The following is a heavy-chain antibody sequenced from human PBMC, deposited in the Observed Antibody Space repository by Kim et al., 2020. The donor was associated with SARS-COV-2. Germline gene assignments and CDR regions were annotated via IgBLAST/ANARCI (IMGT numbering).Heavy chain of an antibody. J-gene: IGHJ5*02. CDR3: TRRGGDIVVVPAAPEGSFDP. Sequence: RFTISRDDSKNTAYLQMNSLKTEDTAVYYCTRRGGDIVVVPAAPEGSFDPWGQGTLVTVSS. V-gene: IGHV3-73*01. D-gene: IGHD2-2*01.